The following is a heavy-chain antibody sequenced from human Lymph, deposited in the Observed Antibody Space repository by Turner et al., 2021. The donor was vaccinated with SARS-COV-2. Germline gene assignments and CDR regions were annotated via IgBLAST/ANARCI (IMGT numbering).Heavy chain of an antibody. CDR3: ARDYYDFWSGYNSYYYGIDV. D-gene: IGHD3-3*01. Sequence: EVQLVESGGGLVKPGGSLRLYCAASGFTFSSYSMNWVRQAPGNGLECVSSISSRSSYIYNADSVKGRFTISIENAKNSLYLQMNSLRAEDTAVYYCARDYYDFWSGYNSYYYGIDVWGQGTTVTVSS. CDR1: GFTFSSYS. V-gene: IGHV3-21*01. J-gene: IGHJ6*02. CDR2: ISSRSSYI.